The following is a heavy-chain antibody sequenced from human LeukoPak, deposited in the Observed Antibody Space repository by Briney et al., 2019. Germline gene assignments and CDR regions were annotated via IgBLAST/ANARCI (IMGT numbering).Heavy chain of an antibody. CDR2: IKQDGSEK. CDR3: ARRGSGWYNWFDP. CDR1: GFTFSSYW. V-gene: IGHV3-7*01. J-gene: IGHJ5*02. Sequence: PGGSLRLSCAASGFTFSSYWISWVRQAPGKGLEWVANIKQDGSEKYYVDSVKGRFTISRDNAKNSLYPQMNSLRAEDTAVYYCARRGSGWYNWFDPWGQGTLVTVSS. D-gene: IGHD6-19*01.